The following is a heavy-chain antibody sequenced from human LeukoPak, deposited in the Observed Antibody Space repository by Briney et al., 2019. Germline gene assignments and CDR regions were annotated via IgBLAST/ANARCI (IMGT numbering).Heavy chain of an antibody. J-gene: IGHJ4*02. CDR2: IYSGGST. Sequence: GGSLRLFCAASGFTVSSNYMSWVRQAPGKGLEWVSVIYSGGSTYYADSVKGRFTISRDNSKNTLYLQMNSLRAEDTAVYYCARALYRRYFRYWGQGTMVSVSS. D-gene: IGHD1-26*01. V-gene: IGHV3-66*01. CDR1: GFTVSSNY. CDR3: ARALYRRYFRY.